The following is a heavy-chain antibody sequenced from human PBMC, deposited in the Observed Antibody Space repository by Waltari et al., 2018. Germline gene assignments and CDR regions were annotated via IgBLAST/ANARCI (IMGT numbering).Heavy chain of an antibody. Sequence: QVQLQESGPGLVKPSQTLSLTCTVSGGSISSGSYYWSWIRQPAGKGLEWIGRIYTSGSTNYNPSLKSRVTISVDTSKNQFSLKLSSVTAADTAVYYCARGWGDYFDYWGQGTLVTVSS. CDR2: IYTSGST. J-gene: IGHJ4*02. V-gene: IGHV4-61*02. CDR1: GGSISSGSYY. CDR3: ARGWGDYFDY. D-gene: IGHD3-16*01.